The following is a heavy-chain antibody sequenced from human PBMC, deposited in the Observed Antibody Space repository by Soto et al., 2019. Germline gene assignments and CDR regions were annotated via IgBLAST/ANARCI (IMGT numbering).Heavy chain of an antibody. CDR2: IYYSGST. V-gene: IGHV4-59*01. D-gene: IGHD5-18*01. CDR1: GGSISSYY. Sequence: SETLSLTCTVSGGSISSYYWSWIRQPPGKGLEWIGYIYYSGSTNYNPSLKSRVTISVDTSKNQFSLKLSSVTAADTAVYYCARAGYSYGGEVFYFDYWGQGTLVTVSS. CDR3: ARAGYSYGGEVFYFDY. J-gene: IGHJ4*02.